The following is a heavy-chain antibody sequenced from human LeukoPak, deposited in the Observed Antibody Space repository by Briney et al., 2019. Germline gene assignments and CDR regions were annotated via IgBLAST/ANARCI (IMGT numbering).Heavy chain of an antibody. CDR1: GFTFDDYT. CDR2: ISWDGGST. Sequence: GGSLRLSCAASGFTFDDYTMRWVRQAPGKGLEWVSLISWDGGSTYYADSVKGRFTISRDNSKNSLYLQMNSLRTEDTALYYCAKENGNYYDSSGYYLGYYGMDVWGQGTTVTVSS. D-gene: IGHD3-22*01. J-gene: IGHJ6*02. V-gene: IGHV3-43*01. CDR3: AKENGNYYDSSGYYLGYYGMDV.